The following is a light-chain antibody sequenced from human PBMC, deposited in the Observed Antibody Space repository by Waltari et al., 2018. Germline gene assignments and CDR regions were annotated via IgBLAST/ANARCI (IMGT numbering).Light chain of an antibody. CDR3: CSYAGSDTNV. CDR1: SSDVGGYNY. J-gene: IGLJ1*01. V-gene: IGLV2-11*01. Sequence: QSALTQPRSVSGSPGQSVTISCTGPSSDVGGYNYVSWYQQHPGKAHKLTIYDVSKRPSGVPDRFSGSKSGNTASLTISGLQAEEEADYYCCSYAGSDTNVFGTGTKVTVL. CDR2: DVS.